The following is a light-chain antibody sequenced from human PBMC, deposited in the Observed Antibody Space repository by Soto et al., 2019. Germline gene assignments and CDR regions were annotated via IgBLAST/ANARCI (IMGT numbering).Light chain of an antibody. CDR3: SSYTSIGTRV. CDR2: EVS. V-gene: IGLV2-14*01. CDR1: SSDVGSYNY. J-gene: IGLJ3*02. Sequence: QSALTQPASVSGSPGQSITISCTGTSSDVGSYNYVSWYQQHPGKAPKLMIYEVSNRPSGVSNRFSGSKSGNTASLTISGLQAEEEANYYCSSYTSIGTRVFGGGTQLTVL.